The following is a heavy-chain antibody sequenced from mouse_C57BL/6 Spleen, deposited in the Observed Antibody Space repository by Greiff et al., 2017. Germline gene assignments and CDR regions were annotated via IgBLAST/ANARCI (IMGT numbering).Heavy chain of an antibody. CDR1: GFNIKDYY. CDR2: IDPEDGET. J-gene: IGHJ3*01. CDR3: ALYDGYEFAY. Sequence: EVKLVESGAELVKPGASVKLSCTASGFNIKDYYMHWVKQRTEQGLEWIGRIDPEDGETKDAPKFQGKATITADTSSNTAYLQLSSLTSEDTAVYYCALYDGYEFAYWGQGTLVTVSA. V-gene: IGHV14-2*01. D-gene: IGHD2-3*01.